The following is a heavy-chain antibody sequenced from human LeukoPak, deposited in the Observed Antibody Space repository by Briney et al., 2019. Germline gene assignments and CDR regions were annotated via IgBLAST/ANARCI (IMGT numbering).Heavy chain of an antibody. D-gene: IGHD4-23*01. Sequence: SGGSLRLSCAASGFAFSTYGMSWVRQAPGKGLECVSATSASGGSTYYADSVKGRFTISRDNSKNTLYLQMNSLRAEDTAVYFCAKRSDYGGNWNYFDYWGQGTLVTVSS. CDR3: AKRSDYGGNWNYFDY. J-gene: IGHJ4*02. CDR2: TSASGGST. CDR1: GFAFSTYG. V-gene: IGHV3-23*01.